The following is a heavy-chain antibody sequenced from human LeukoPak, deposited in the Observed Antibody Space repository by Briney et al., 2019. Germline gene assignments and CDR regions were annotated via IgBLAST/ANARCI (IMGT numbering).Heavy chain of an antibody. D-gene: IGHD4-17*01. CDR3: AKVGMTTVTTTAFDY. V-gene: IGHV3-23*01. CDR1: GFTFSSYA. Sequence: PGGSLRLSCAASGFTFSSYAMSWVRQAPGKGLEWVSATSGSGGSTYYADSVKGRFTISRDNSKNTLYLQMNSLRAGDTAVYYCAKVGMTTVTTTAFDYWGQGTLVTVSS. J-gene: IGHJ4*02. CDR2: TSGSGGST.